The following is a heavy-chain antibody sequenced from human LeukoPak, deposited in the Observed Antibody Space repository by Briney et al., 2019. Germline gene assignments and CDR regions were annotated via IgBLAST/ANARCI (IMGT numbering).Heavy chain of an antibody. CDR2: ISYDGSNK. CDR3: ARDVQAGPGY. D-gene: IGHD6-19*01. V-gene: IGHV3-30*03. CDR1: GFTFSSYG. Sequence: GRSLRLSCAASGFTFSSYGMHWVRQAPGKGLEWVAIISYDGSNKYYADSVQGRFTISRDNSKNTLYLQMNSLRAEDTAVYYCARDVQAGPGYWGQGSLVTVSS. J-gene: IGHJ4*02.